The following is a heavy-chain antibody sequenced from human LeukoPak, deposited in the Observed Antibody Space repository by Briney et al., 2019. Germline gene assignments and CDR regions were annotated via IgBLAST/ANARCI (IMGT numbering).Heavy chain of an antibody. J-gene: IGHJ5*02. CDR1: GGSFSGYY. CDR2: INHSGST. Sequence: SETLSLTCAVYGGSFSGYYWSWIRQPPGKGLEWIGEINHSGSTNYNPSLKSRVTVSVDTSKNQFSLKVSSVTAADTAVYYCARGGGYNCFDPWGQGTLVTVSS. CDR3: ARGGGYNCFDP. V-gene: IGHV4-34*01.